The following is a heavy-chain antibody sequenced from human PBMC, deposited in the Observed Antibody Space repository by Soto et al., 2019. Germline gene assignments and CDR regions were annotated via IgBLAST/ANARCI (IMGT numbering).Heavy chain of an antibody. CDR1: GYTLTGYY. V-gene: IGHV1-69*13. Sequence: SVKVSCKASGYTLTGYYMHWVRQAPGQGLEWMGGIIPIFGTASYAQKFQGRVTITADESTGTAYMELSSLRSEDTAVYYCAYYGSGNYYNVGGYYYFYGMDVWGQGTTVTVSS. J-gene: IGHJ6*02. CDR3: AYYGSGNYYNVGGYYYFYGMDV. D-gene: IGHD3-10*01. CDR2: IIPIFGTA.